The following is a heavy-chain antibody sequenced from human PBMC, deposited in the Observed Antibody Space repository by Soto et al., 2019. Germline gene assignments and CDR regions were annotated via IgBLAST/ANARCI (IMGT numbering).Heavy chain of an antibody. Sequence: QVQLVQSGAEVKKPGSSVKVSCTASGGTFSSYAISWVRQAPGQGLEWMGGIITIFGTANYAQKFQGRVTITADESTSIAYMELSSLRAEDPAVYYCARLGKYYDFWSGYTDYYYYYGMDVWGQGTTVTVS. CDR2: IITIFGTA. J-gene: IGHJ6*02. V-gene: IGHV1-69*01. CDR3: ARLGKYYDFWSGYTDYYYYYGMDV. CDR1: GGTFSSYA. D-gene: IGHD3-3*01.